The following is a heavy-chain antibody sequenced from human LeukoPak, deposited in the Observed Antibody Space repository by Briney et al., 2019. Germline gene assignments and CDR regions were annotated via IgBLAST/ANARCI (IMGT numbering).Heavy chain of an antibody. D-gene: IGHD2-2*01. CDR2: IYYSGST. CDR1: GFTFSNYAMY. V-gene: IGHV4-39*01. J-gene: IGHJ4*02. CDR3: ARLPTSATVFDY. Sequence: PGGSLRLSCSASGFTFSNYAMYWVRQAPGKGLEWIGSIYYSGSTYYNASLKSRVTISVDTSKDQFSLKLSSVTAADTAVYYCARLPTSATVFDYWGQGTLVTVSS.